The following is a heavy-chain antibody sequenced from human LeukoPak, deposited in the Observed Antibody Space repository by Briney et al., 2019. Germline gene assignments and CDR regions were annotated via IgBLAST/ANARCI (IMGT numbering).Heavy chain of an antibody. D-gene: IGHD5-12*01. V-gene: IGHV3-74*01. CDR1: GFTFSSYW. Sequence: GGSLRLSCAASGFTFSSYWMHWVRQAPGKGLVWTSRINTDGSNTRYEDTVKGRFTISRDNAKNTLYLQMNSLRAEDTAVYYCARDGYRTSQGAFDLWGQGTMVTVSS. CDR2: INTDGSNT. CDR3: ARDGYRTSQGAFDL. J-gene: IGHJ3*01.